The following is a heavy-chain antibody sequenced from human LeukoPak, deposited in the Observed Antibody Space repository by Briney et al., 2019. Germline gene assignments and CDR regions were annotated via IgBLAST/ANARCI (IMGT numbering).Heavy chain of an antibody. CDR2: IYHSGST. D-gene: IGHD2-2*01. J-gene: IGHJ5*02. V-gene: IGHV4-30-2*01. CDR1: GGSISSGGYS. CDR3: ARDATGGYCSSTSCYAGWFDP. Sequence: SETLSLTCAVSGGSISSGGYSWSWIRQPPGKGLEWIGYIYHSGSTYYNPSLESRVTISVDRSKNQFSLKLSSVTAADTAVYYCARDATGGYCSSTSCYAGWFDPWGQGTLVTVSS.